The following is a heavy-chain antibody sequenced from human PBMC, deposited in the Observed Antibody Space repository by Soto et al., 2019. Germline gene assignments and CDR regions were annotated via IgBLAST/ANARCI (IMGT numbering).Heavy chain of an antibody. Sequence: SETLSLTCTVSGGSIRSSSYYWGWIRQPPGKGLEWIGSIYYSGSTYYNPSLKSRVTISVDTSKNQFSLKLSSVTAADTAVYYCARAKVAARPGGWFDPWGQGTLVTVSS. V-gene: IGHV4-39*07. CDR1: GGSIRSSSYY. CDR3: ARAKVAARPGGWFDP. D-gene: IGHD6-6*01. J-gene: IGHJ5*02. CDR2: IYYSGST.